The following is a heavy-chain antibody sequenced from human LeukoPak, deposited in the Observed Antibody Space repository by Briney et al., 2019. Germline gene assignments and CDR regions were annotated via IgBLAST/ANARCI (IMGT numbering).Heavy chain of an antibody. Sequence: PGGSLRLSCAASGFTFDDYGMSWVRQAPGRGLEWVSGINWSGSNTGYADSVKGQFTISRDNAKNSLYLQMNSLRAENTALYYCARNLGGWPQSSYFDTGGQGTLSPSPQ. CDR1: GFTFDDYG. J-gene: IGHJ4*02. D-gene: IGHD6-19*01. CDR2: INWSGSNT. CDR3: ARNLGGWPQSSYFDT. V-gene: IGHV3-20*04.